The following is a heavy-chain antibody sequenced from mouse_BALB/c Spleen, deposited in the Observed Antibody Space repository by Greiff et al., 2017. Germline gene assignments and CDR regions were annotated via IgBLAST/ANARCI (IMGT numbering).Heavy chain of an antibody. CDR3: AKKGGYDQAWFAY. CDR2: IWRGGST. CDR1: GFSLTSYG. Sequence: QVQLKESGPSLVQPSQSLSITCTVSGFSLTSYGVHWVRQSPGKGLEWLGVIWRGGSTDYNAAFMSRLSITKDNSKSQVFFKMNSLQADDTAIYYCAKKGGYDQAWFAYWGQGTLVTVSA. D-gene: IGHD2-2*01. V-gene: IGHV2-5-1*01. J-gene: IGHJ3*01.